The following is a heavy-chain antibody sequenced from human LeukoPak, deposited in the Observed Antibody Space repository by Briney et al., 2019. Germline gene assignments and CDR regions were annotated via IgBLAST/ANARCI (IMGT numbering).Heavy chain of an antibody. V-gene: IGHV4-34*01. CDR2: INHSGST. CDR3: ARAAYYYGSGSYYPI. CDR1: GGSFSGYY. D-gene: IGHD3-10*01. J-gene: IGHJ3*02. Sequence: SETLSLTCAVYGGSFSGYYWSWIRQPPGKGLEWIGEINHSGSTNYNPSLKSRVTISVDTSKNQFSLKLSSVTAADTAVYYCARAAYYYGSGSYYPIWGQGTMVTVSS.